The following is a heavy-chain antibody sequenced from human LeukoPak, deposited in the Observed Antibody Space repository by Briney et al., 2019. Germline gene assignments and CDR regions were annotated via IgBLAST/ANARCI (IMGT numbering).Heavy chain of an antibody. J-gene: IGHJ3*02. D-gene: IGHD3-10*01. CDR3: ARYAGSDAFDI. CDR2: IIPILGIA. Sequence: GASVKVSCKASGGTFSSYAISWVRQAPGQGLEWMGRIIPILGIANYAQKFQGRVTITADKSTSTAYMELSSLRSEDTAVYYCARYAGSDAFDIWGQGTMVTVSS. CDR1: GGTFSSYA. V-gene: IGHV1-69*04.